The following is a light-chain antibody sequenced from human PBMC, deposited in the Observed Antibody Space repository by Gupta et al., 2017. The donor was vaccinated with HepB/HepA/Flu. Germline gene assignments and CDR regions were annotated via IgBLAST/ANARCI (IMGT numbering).Light chain of an antibody. CDR3: QAWVSSTAV. V-gene: IGLV3-1*01. J-gene: IGLJ2*01. CDR2: QDH. Sequence: SYEVTQPPSVSVSPGQTASITCSGEKLGDKYVCWYQQKPGQSPLLVIYQDHKRPSGIPERFSGSNSGNTATLTISGTQAMDEADYYCQAWVSSTAVFGGGTRLTVL. CDR1: KLGDKY.